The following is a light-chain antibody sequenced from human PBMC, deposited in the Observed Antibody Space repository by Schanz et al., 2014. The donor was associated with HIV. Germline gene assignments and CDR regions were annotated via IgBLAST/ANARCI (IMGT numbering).Light chain of an antibody. Sequence: QSVLTQPPSVSGAPGQRVTISCTGSRSNIGAGYDVHWYQQLPGAAPKLLIYGNSNRPSGVPDRFSGSKSGTSASLVITGLQAEDEADYYCISYTSDTVLFGGGTKLTVL. J-gene: IGLJ2*01. V-gene: IGLV1-40*01. CDR1: RSNIGAGYD. CDR3: ISYTSDTVL. CDR2: GNS.